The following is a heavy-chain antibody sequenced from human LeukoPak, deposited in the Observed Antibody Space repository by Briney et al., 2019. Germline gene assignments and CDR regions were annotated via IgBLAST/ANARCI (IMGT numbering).Heavy chain of an antibody. CDR2: IYCSGST. CDR3: ARRLYDSSGYYYEVDAFDI. Sequence: SETLSLTCTVSGGSISSYYWSWIRQPPGKGLEWIGYIYCSGSTNYNPSLKSRVTISVDTSKNQFSLTLSSVTAADTAVYYCARRLYDSSGYYYEVDAFDIWGQGTMVTVSS. D-gene: IGHD3-22*01. J-gene: IGHJ3*02. CDR1: GGSISSYY. V-gene: IGHV4-59*08.